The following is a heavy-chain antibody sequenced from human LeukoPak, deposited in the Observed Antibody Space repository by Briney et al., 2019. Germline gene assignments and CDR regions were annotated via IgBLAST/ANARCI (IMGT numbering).Heavy chain of an antibody. V-gene: IGHV4-61*01. J-gene: IGHJ6*02. Sequence: PSETLSLTCTVSGGSVSSGSYYWSWIRQPPGKGLEWIGYIYYSGSTSYNPSLKSRVTISVDTSKNQFSLKLSSVTAADTAVYYCARVRCSGGSCYSWYYGMDVWGQGTTVTVSS. CDR1: GGSVSSGSYY. D-gene: IGHD2-15*01. CDR2: IYYSGST. CDR3: ARVRCSGGSCYSWYYGMDV.